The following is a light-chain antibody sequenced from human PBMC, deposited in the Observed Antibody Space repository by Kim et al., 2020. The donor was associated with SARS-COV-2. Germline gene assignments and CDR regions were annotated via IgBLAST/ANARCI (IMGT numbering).Light chain of an antibody. CDR1: SSDVGGYNF. CDR3: SSYAGTNNFYV. Sequence: QSVTISCTGTSSDVGGYNFVSWHQQHPGKAPKLIIYDANKRPSGVPNRFSGSKSGNTASLTVSGLQAEDEADYYCSSYAGTNNFYVFGTGTKVTVL. V-gene: IGLV2-8*01. J-gene: IGLJ1*01. CDR2: DAN.